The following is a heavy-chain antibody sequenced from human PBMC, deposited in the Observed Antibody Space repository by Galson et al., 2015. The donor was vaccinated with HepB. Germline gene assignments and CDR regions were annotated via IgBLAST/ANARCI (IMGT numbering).Heavy chain of an antibody. Sequence: SLRLSCAASGFTFSGSAMHWVRQASGKGLEWVGRIRSKANSYATAYAASVKGRFTISRDDSKNTAYLQMNSLKTEDTAVYYCVVPMATIAGGNFDYWGQGTLVTVSS. V-gene: IGHV3-73*01. D-gene: IGHD5-24*01. J-gene: IGHJ4*02. CDR2: IRSKANSYAT. CDR1: GFTFSGSA. CDR3: VVPMATIAGGNFDY.